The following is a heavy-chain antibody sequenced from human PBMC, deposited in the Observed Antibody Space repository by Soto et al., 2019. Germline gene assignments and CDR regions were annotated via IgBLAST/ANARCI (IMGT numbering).Heavy chain of an antibody. CDR1: GFIFENFG. Sequence: GGSLRLSCAASGFIFENFGMSWVRKAPGKGLEWISSISGSGFKKYYPDSVKGRFTISRDNSKSTVYLELNNLSAEDTAVYHCAKNQGVELVPLATVDWFDPWGQGSVVTVPS. V-gene: IGHV3-23*01. CDR2: ISGSGFKK. CDR3: AKNQGVELVPLATVDWFDP. J-gene: IGHJ5*02. D-gene: IGHD1-26*01.